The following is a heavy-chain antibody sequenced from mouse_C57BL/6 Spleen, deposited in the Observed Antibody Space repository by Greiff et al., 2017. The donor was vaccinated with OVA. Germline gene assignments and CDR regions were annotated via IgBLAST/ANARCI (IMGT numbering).Heavy chain of an antibody. D-gene: IGHD2-1*01. V-gene: IGHV3-1*01. J-gene: IGHJ1*03. Sequence: VQLKESGPGMVKPSQSLSLTCTVTGYSITSGYDWHWIRHFPGNKLEWMGYISYSGSTNYNPSLKSRISITHDTSKNHFFLKLNSVTTEDTATDYCARDWGIYYGNPYWYFDVWGTGTTVTVSS. CDR1: GYSITSGYD. CDR3: ARDWGIYYGNPYWYFDV. CDR2: ISYSGST.